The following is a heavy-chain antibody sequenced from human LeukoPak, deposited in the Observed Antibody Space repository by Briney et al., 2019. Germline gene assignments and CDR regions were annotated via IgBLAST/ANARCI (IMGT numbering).Heavy chain of an antibody. CDR2: ISSNGGST. D-gene: IGHD3-10*01. CDR3: ARDSGSGSYYNRPFYYYYGMDV. CDR1: GFTLSSYA. Sequence: GGSLRLSCAASGFTLSSYAMHWVRQAPGKGLEYVSAISSNGGSTYYANSVKGRFTISRDNSKNTLYLQMGSLRAEDMAVYYCARDSGSGSYYNRPFYYYYGMDVWGQGTTVTVSS. V-gene: IGHV3-64*01. J-gene: IGHJ6*02.